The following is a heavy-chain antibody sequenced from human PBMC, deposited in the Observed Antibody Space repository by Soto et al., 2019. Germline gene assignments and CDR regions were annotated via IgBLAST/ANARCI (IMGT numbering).Heavy chain of an antibody. CDR1: GFTFSSYW. J-gene: IGHJ4*02. D-gene: IGHD2-8*02. CDR3: ARYLSSGPIDY. Sequence: HPGGSLRLSCIASGFTFSSYWMSWVRQAPGKGLEWVANIKQDGSETHYGDYVKGRFSISRDNAKNSLYLQMNSLRAEDTAVYYCARYLSSGPIDYWGQGT. CDR2: IKQDGSET. V-gene: IGHV3-7*04.